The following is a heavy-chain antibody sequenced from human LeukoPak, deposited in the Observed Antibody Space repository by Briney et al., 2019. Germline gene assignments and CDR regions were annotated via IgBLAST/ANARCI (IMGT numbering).Heavy chain of an antibody. J-gene: IGHJ5*02. V-gene: IGHV1-46*01. CDR2: INPSGGST. Sequence: ASVKVSCKASGYTFTGCYMSWVRQAPGQGLERMGLINPSGGSTRYAQKFQDRVTMTRDTSTSTVYMELSSLRSEDTAVYYCARGCHRRYGDTQNWFDPWGQGTLVTVSS. CDR3: ARGCHRRYGDTQNWFDP. CDR1: GYTFTGCY. D-gene: IGHD4-17*01.